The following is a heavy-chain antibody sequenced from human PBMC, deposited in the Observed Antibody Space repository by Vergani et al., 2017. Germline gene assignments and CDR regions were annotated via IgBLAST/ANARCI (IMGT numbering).Heavy chain of an antibody. V-gene: IGHV3-13*01. J-gene: IGHJ4*02. CDR1: GFTFSTYD. Sequence: EVQLVESGGGFVQPGGSLRLSCAATGFTFSTYDMHWVRQATGKGREWVSAIGTAGDTYYPGSVKGRFTISRENAKNSLYLQMNGLRAGDTAVYYCARRDSSSAALDYWGQGTLVTVSS. D-gene: IGHD6-6*01. CDR2: IGTAGDT. CDR3: ARRDSSSAALDY.